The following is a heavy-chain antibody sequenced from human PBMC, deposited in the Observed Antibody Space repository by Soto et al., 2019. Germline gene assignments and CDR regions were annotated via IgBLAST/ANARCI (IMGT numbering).Heavy chain of an antibody. D-gene: IGHD3-22*01. CDR3: ARGTYYYDSSGYRSDAFDI. J-gene: IGHJ3*02. Sequence: SETLSLTCAVSGGSIRSGGYSWIWIRHPPGKGLEWIGYIYHSGNTYYNPSLKSRVTISVDRSKNQFSLKLSSVTAADTAVYYCARGTYYYDSSGYRSDAFDIWGQGTMVTVSS. CDR1: GGSIRSGGYS. CDR2: IYHSGNT. V-gene: IGHV4-30-2*01.